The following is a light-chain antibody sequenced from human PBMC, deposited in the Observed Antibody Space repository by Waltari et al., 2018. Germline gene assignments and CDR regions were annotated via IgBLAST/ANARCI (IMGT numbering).Light chain of an antibody. CDR3: SSYTGSDMDIV. CDR1: SSDVGTYNY. V-gene: IGLV2-8*01. CDR2: DVT. Sequence: QSALTQPPSASGSPGQSVTISCTGTSSDVGTYNYVSWYQQHPGKAPKLMIYDVTKRPAGVPERFSASKSGNTASLTVSGLQAEDEADYYCSSYTGSDMDIVSGGGTKLTVL. J-gene: IGLJ3*02.